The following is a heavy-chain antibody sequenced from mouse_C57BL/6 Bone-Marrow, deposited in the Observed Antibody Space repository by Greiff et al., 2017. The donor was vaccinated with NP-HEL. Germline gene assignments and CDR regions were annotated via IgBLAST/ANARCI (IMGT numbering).Heavy chain of an antibody. D-gene: IGHD1-1*01. Sequence: VQLKESGGGLVKPGGSLKVSCTASGFTFSSYTMSWVRQTPEKRLEWVATISSGGSYTYYPDSVKGRFTISRDNAKNTLYLQMSSLRSEDTAMYYCARQEGYYGSDTGFDYWGQGTTLTVSS. CDR2: ISSGGSYT. CDR3: ARQEGYYGSDTGFDY. CDR1: GFTFSSYT. V-gene: IGHV5-9-3*01. J-gene: IGHJ2*01.